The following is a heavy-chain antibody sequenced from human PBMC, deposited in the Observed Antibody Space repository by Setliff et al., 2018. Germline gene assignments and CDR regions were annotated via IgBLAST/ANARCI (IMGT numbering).Heavy chain of an antibody. V-gene: IGHV4-39*07. D-gene: IGHD2-8*02. J-gene: IGHJ6*02. CDR2: VSYRGNT. CDR3: TRDQDLRWCKAGTGCYYNYYGLDV. Sequence: PSETLSLTCTVSGGSISSGSYYWGWVRQSPGEGLEWIGSVSYRGNTFYNPSLTSRVTISLDTSKKQLSLKLTSLSAADTAVYYCTRDQDLRWCKAGTGCYYNYYGLDVWGQGTTVTVSS. CDR1: GGSISSGSYY.